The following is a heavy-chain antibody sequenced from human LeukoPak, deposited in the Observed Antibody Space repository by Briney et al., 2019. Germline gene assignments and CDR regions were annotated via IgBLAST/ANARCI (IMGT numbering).Heavy chain of an antibody. V-gene: IGHV7-4-1*02. CDR2: INTNTGNP. CDR3: ASNPRLEMATGGLMS. D-gene: IGHD5-24*01. CDR1: GYTFTSYA. J-gene: IGHJ4*02. Sequence: ASVKVSCKASGYTFTSYAMNWVRQAPGQGLEWMGWINTNTGNPTYAQGFTGRFVFSLDTSVSTAYLQISSLKAEDTAVYYCASNPRLEMATGGLMSWGQGTLVTVSS.